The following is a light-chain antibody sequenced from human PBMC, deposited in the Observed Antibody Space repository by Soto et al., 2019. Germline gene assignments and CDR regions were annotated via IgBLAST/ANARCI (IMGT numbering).Light chain of an antibody. CDR2: WAS. CDR3: QQYYRTPPYT. Sequence: DIVMTQSPDSLAVSLGERATINCKSSQSVLYSSNNKNYLAWYQQKPGQPPKLLIYWASTRESGVPDRFSGRGSWAEFTLPISRLQAEDVAGYFCQQYYRTPPYTFGQGTKLEIK. V-gene: IGKV4-1*01. J-gene: IGKJ2*01. CDR1: QSVLYSSNNKNY.